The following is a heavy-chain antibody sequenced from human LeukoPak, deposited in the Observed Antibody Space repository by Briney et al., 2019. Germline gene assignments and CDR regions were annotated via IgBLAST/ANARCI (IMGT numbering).Heavy chain of an antibody. J-gene: IGHJ5*02. D-gene: IGHD6-13*01. Sequence: ASVKVSCKAFGYTFTSNYMHWVRQAPGQGPEWMGVISPSGGSTTYAQKFQGRVTITADESTSTAYMELSSLRSEDTAVYYCARDSSSWYNWFDPWGQGTLVTVSS. CDR2: ISPSGGST. CDR3: ARDSSSWYNWFDP. CDR1: GYTFTSNY. V-gene: IGHV1-46*01.